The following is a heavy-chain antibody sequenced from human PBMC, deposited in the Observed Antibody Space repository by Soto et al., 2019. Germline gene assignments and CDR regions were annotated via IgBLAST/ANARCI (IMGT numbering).Heavy chain of an antibody. V-gene: IGHV3-64*01. CDR1: GFTFSSYA. D-gene: IGHD2-15*01. CDR3: ARVGCSGGSCYSYFQH. CDR2: ISSNGGST. Sequence: AGGSLRLSCAASGFTFSSYAMHWVRQAPGKGLEYVSAISSNGGSTYYANSVKGRFTISRDNSKNTLYLQMGSLRAEDMAVYYCARVGCSGGSCYSYFQHWGQGTLVTVSS. J-gene: IGHJ1*01.